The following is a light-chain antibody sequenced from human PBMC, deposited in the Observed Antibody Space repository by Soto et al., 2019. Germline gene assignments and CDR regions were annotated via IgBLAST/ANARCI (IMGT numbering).Light chain of an antibody. CDR3: QQYNNWPFP. Sequence: EIVMTQYPASLSVSPGERVTLSCRAGQGVTTNFAWYQQKSGQSPRLLIYDVSTRATGVPARFSGTGSETDFTLTISGLQSEDSAVYFCQQYNNWPFPFGQGTRLEIK. CDR2: DVS. J-gene: IGKJ5*01. CDR1: QGVTTN. V-gene: IGKV3-15*01.